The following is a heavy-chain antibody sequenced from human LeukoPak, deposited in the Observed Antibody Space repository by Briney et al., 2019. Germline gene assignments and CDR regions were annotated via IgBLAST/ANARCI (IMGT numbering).Heavy chain of an antibody. D-gene: IGHD4-17*01. J-gene: IGHJ4*02. V-gene: IGHV4-39*07. CDR1: GGSISTSNYY. CDR2: IFYSGST. Sequence: PSETLSLTCTVSGGSISTSNYYWGWIRQPPGKGLEWIGNIFYSGSTYYSPSLKSRVTISLDTSRNQFSLKLNSVTAADTAVYYCARDHDYGDYFDYWGQGTLVTVSS. CDR3: ARDHDYGDYFDY.